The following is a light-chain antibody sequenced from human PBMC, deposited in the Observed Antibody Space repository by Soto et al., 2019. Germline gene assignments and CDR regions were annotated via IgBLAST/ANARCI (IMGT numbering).Light chain of an antibody. CDR3: QQYSSYAAT. J-gene: IGKJ4*02. V-gene: IGKV3-20*01. CDR2: DAS. CDR1: QTVRNNY. Sequence: EFVLTQSPGTLSLSPGERATLSCRASQTVRNNYLAWYQQKPGQSPRLLIYDASSRATGIPDRFSGGGSGTDISLSISRLEPEDFSVYYCQQYSSYAATVGGGTNVDI.